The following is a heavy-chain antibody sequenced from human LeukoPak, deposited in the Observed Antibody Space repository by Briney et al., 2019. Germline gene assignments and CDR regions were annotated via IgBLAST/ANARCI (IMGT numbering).Heavy chain of an antibody. CDR3: AVASLVVAGWFDP. Sequence: SQTLSLTCAISGDSVSSNSAAWNWLRQSPSRGLEWLVRTYYRSKWYNDYAVSVKSRITINPDTSKNQFSLQLNSVTPEDTAVYYCAVASLVVAGWFDPWGQGTLVTVSS. CDR1: GDSVSSNSAA. D-gene: IGHD6-19*01. CDR2: TYYRSKWYN. V-gene: IGHV6-1*01. J-gene: IGHJ5*02.